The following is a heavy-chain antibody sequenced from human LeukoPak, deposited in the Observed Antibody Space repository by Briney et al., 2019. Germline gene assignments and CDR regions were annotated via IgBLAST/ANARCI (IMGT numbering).Heavy chain of an antibody. CDR1: GYTFTGYY. Sequence: ASVKVSCKASGYTFTGYYMHWVRQAPGQGLEWMGWINPNSGGTNYAQKFQGRVTMTRDTSISTAYMELSRLRSDDTAVYYCARFPLEPYYYYYYMDVWGKGTTVTVSS. CDR2: INPNSGGT. D-gene: IGHD1-1*01. CDR3: ARFPLEPYYYYYYMDV. V-gene: IGHV1-2*02. J-gene: IGHJ6*03.